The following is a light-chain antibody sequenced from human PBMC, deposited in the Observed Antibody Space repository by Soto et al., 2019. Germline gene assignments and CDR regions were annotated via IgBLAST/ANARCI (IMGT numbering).Light chain of an antibody. J-gene: IGKJ4*01. V-gene: IGKV3-11*01. CDR1: QSLSNY. CDR2: DAS. Sequence: EIVLTQSPATLSLPPGERATLSCRASQSLSNYLAWYQHRPGQAPRLLIYDASNRATGIPARFSGSGSGTDFTLTISSLEPEDFAIYYCQHRSTWPLTFGGGTKVEIK. CDR3: QHRSTWPLT.